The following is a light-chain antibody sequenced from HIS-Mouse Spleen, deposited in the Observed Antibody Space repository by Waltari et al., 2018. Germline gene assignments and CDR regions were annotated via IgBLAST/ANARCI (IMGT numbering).Light chain of an antibody. J-gene: IGKJ3*01. Sequence: DIQMTQSPSTLSASVGDRVTITCRASQSISSWLAWYQQKPGKAPKLLIYKASSLESGVPSRFSGSVSGTEFTLTISILQPDDFATYYCQQYNSYIFTFGPGTKVDIK. CDR3: QQYNSYIFT. V-gene: IGKV1-5*03. CDR2: KAS. CDR1: QSISSW.